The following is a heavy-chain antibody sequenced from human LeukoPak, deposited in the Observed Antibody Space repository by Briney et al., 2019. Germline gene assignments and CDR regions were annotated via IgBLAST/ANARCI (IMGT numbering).Heavy chain of an antibody. CDR1: GYTFTGYY. CDR2: INPNSGGT. CDR3: ARDPGYSSSWYFDY. D-gene: IGHD6-13*01. J-gene: IGHJ4*02. V-gene: IGHV1-2*02. Sequence: ASVKVSCKASGYTFTGYYMHWVRQAPGQGLEWMGWINPNSGGTNYAQKFQGRVTMTRDTSISTAYMELNRLRSDDTAVYYCARDPGYSSSWYFDYWGQGTLVTVSS.